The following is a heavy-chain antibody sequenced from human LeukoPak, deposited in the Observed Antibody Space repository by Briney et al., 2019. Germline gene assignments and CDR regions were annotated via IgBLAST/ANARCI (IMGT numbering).Heavy chain of an antibody. CDR3: TRGAITQDS. J-gene: IGHJ4*02. Sequence: GGSLRLSCAASGFTIDNYMSWIRQAPGKGLEWVSYISSSSGYTHYADSVKGRFTIARDNTKNSLYLQMNSLRAEDTAVYYCTRGAITQDSWGQGTLVTVSS. CDR1: GFTIDNY. D-gene: IGHD1-20*01. CDR2: ISSSSGYT. V-gene: IGHV3-11*05.